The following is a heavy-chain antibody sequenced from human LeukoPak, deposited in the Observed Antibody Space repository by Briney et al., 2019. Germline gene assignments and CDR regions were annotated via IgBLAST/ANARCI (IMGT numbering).Heavy chain of an antibody. D-gene: IGHD5-18*01. CDR3: ARGRVAAMVRFDY. CDR2: INHSGST. V-gene: IGHV4-34*01. Sequence: SETLSLTCAVYGGSFSGYYWSWIRQPPGKGLEWIGEINHSGSTNYNPSLKSRVTISVDTSKNQFSLKLSSVTAADTAVYYCARGRVAAMVRFDYWGQGTLVTVSS. J-gene: IGHJ4*02. CDR1: GGSFSGYY.